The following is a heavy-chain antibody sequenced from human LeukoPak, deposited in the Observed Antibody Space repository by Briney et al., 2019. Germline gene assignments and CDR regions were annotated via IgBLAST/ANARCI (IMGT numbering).Heavy chain of an antibody. CDR1: RFTFSTYW. D-gene: IGHD1-26*01. CDR2: INSDGSST. J-gene: IGHJ4*01. Sequence: QTGGSLRLSCAASRFTFSTYWMHWVRQAPGKGLVWVSRINSDGSSTGYADSVKGRFTISRDNAKNSLYLQMHSLRAEDTAVYYCARGYSGSWPYYFDYWGHGALVTVSS. V-gene: IGHV3-74*01. CDR3: ARGYSGSWPYYFDY.